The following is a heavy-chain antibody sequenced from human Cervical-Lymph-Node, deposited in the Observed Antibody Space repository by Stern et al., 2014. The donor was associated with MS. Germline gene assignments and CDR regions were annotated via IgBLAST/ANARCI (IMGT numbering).Heavy chain of an antibody. Sequence: QDQLVQSGAEVKKPGSSVKVSCKASGGTFSSYAISWVRQAPGQGLEWMGGIIPIFGTASYAQKFQGRVTITADESTSTAYMELSSLRSEDTAVYYCARVGRSSSWYPWFDPWGQGTLVTVSS. V-gene: IGHV1-69*12. J-gene: IGHJ5*02. CDR3: ARVGRSSSWYPWFDP. CDR1: GGTFSSYA. CDR2: IIPIFGTA. D-gene: IGHD6-13*01.